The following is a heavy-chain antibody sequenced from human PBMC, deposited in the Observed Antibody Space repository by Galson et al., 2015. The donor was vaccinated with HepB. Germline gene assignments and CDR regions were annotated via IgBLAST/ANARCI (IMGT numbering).Heavy chain of an antibody. Sequence: SLRLSCAASGFTFSSYSMNWVRQAPGKGLEWVSYISSRSSTIYYADSVKGRFTISRDNAKNSLYLQMNSLRDEDTAVYYCARDYYDYVWGSYRPFDYWGQGTLVTVSS. V-gene: IGHV3-48*02. CDR2: ISSRSSTI. J-gene: IGHJ4*02. D-gene: IGHD3-16*02. CDR1: GFTFSSYS. CDR3: ARDYYDYVWGSYRPFDY.